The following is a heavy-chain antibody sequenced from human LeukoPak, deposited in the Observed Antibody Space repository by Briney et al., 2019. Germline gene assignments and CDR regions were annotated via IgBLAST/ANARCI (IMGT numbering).Heavy chain of an antibody. CDR1: GFTFSDYL. CDR2: IKADGSEK. D-gene: IGHD3/OR15-3a*01. CDR3: ARDHPYHDISGPRFDY. V-gene: IGHV3-7*01. Sequence: GGSLRLSCAASGFTFSDYLMTWVRQAPGKGLEWVADIKADGSEKYYADSVRGRFTIIRDNAKNSLYLQMNSLRAEDTAVYYCARDHPYHDISGPRFDYWGQGTRVTVSS. J-gene: IGHJ4*02.